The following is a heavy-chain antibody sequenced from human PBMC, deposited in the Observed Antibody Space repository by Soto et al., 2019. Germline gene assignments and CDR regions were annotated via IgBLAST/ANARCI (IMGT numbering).Heavy chain of an antibody. V-gene: IGHV3-21*01. D-gene: IGHD3-3*01. J-gene: IGHJ5*02. CDR1: GFTFRSYS. CDR3: AREVEYDENWFAP. CDR2: ISNSGDYT. Sequence: GGSLRLSCATSGFTFRSYSMNWVRQAPGKGLEWVSFISNSGDYTYYADPVKGRFTISRDNAKNSLFLQMSSLRVEDTAVYYCAREVEYDENWFAPWGKGALVTFPS.